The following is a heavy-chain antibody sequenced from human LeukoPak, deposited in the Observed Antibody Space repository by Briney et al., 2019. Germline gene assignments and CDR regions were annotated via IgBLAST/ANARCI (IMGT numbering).Heavy chain of an antibody. J-gene: IGHJ1*01. CDR1: GYTFTNYY. CDR2: INPTSGST. V-gene: IGHV1-46*01. D-gene: IGHD6-19*01. Sequence: GASEKVSCKASGYTFTNYYMHWVRQATGQWLELMGIINPTSGSTSYAQTFQGRVTMTRDMSTSTVYMELSSLRSEDTAVYYCARETGMAVEKNEYFQHWGQGTLITVSS. CDR3: ARETGMAVEKNEYFQH.